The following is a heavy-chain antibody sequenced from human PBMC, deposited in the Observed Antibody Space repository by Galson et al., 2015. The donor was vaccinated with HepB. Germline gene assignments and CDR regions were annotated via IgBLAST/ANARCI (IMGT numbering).Heavy chain of an antibody. Sequence: SLRLSCAASGFTFSSYGIHWVRQMPGKGLEWMGRIDPSDSYTNYSPSFQGHVTISADKSISTAYLQWSSLKASDTAMYYCARGPRVRGVGTGGMDVWGQGTTVTVSS. V-gene: IGHV5-10-1*01. D-gene: IGHD3-10*01. CDR1: GFTFSSYG. CDR3: ARGPRVRGVGTGGMDV. J-gene: IGHJ6*02. CDR2: IDPSDSYT.